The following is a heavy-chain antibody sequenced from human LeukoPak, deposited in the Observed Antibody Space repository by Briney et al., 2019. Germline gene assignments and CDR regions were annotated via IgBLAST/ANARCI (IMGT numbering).Heavy chain of an antibody. J-gene: IGHJ4*02. CDR3: ARGGDYFDY. Sequence: SVKVSFKASGGTFSSYAFNWVRQAPGQGLEWMGGIIPIFGTANYAQKFQGRVTITADKSTSTAYMELSSLRSEDTAVYYCARGGDYFDYWGQGTLVTVSS. D-gene: IGHD4-17*01. CDR1: GGTFSSYA. CDR2: IIPIFGTA. V-gene: IGHV1-69*06.